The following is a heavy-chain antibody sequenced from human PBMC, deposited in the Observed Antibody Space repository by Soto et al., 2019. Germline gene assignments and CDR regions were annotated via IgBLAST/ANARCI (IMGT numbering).Heavy chain of an antibody. CDR1: GYTFTSYG. J-gene: IGHJ4*02. CDR2: VNPNSGNT. D-gene: IGHD6-13*01. Sequence: ASVKVSCKASGYTFTSYGINWVRQATGQGLEWMAWVNPNSGNTGYARKFQGRVTMTRNTSINTAYMGLSSLTSEDTAVYYCGRGGPGAAVYDYCDRGTLVTVSS. CDR3: GRGGPGAAVYDY. V-gene: IGHV1-8*01.